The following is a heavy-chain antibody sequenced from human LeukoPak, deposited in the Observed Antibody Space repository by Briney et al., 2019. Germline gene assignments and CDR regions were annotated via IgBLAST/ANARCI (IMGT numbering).Heavy chain of an antibody. CDR3: ARARGAYSNFDY. J-gene: IGHJ4*02. Sequence: GGSLRLSCVASGVTISSNYMRWGRQAPGKGLEWVSTMYSAGDTYSADSMKARFSISRDKSKNTLYLQINSLQPEDTAVYFCARARGAYSNFDYWGQGTLVTVSS. CDR1: GVTISSNY. D-gene: IGHD4-11*01. V-gene: IGHV3-66*02. CDR2: MYSAGDT.